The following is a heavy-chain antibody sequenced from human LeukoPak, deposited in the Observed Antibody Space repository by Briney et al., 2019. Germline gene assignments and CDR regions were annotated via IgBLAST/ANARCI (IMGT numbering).Heavy chain of an antibody. Sequence: GGSLRLSCAASGFTFSTYAMSWVRQAPGQGLEWVSSINGDGGSTYYAESVKGRFTVSRDNSKNTLYLQMDSLRAEDTAVYYCAKRPDCSTTNCFRFEYWGQGALVTVSS. J-gene: IGHJ4*02. D-gene: IGHD2-2*01. CDR1: GFTFSTYA. V-gene: IGHV3-23*01. CDR2: INGDGGST. CDR3: AKRPDCSTTNCFRFEY.